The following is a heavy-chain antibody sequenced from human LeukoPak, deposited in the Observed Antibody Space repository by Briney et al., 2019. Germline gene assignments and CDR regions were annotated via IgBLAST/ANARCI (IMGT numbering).Heavy chain of an antibody. CDR3: AKEEAGIQLGLGFDY. CDR2: ISGSGGST. D-gene: IGHD5-18*01. J-gene: IGHJ4*02. V-gene: IGHV3-23*01. CDR1: GFTFSSYA. Sequence: PGGSLRLSCAASGFTFSSYAMSWVRQAPGKGLEWVSAISGSGGSTYYADSVKGRFTISRDNSKNSLYLQMNSLRAEDTALYYCAKEEAGIQLGLGFDYWGQGTLVTVSS.